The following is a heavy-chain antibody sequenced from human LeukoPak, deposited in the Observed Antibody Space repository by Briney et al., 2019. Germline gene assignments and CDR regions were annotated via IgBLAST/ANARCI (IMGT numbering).Heavy chain of an antibody. J-gene: IGHJ4*02. CDR2: IYYSGST. Sequence: SETLSLTCTVSGGSISSYYWSWIRQPPGKGLEWIGYIYYSGSTNYNPSLKSRVTISVDTSKNQFSLKLSSVTAADTAVYYCAGGFDSSKMGYWGQGTLVTVSS. CDR3: AGGFDSSKMGY. CDR1: GGSISSYY. D-gene: IGHD6-13*01. V-gene: IGHV4-59*01.